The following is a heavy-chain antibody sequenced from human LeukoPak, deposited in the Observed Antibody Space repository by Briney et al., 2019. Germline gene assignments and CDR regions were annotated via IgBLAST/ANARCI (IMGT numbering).Heavy chain of an antibody. D-gene: IGHD2-2*01. CDR2: IYYSGTI. CDR1: GGSISSYY. CDR3: ARSGFCTGTSCYSFDY. J-gene: IGHJ4*02. V-gene: IGHV4-59*05. Sequence: SETLSLTCTVSGGSISSYYWTWIRQPAGKGLEWIGRIYYSGTIYYNPSLEGRVTISVATSDNHLSLKLNSVTAIDTAVYYCARSGFCTGTSCYSFDYWGQGALVTVSS.